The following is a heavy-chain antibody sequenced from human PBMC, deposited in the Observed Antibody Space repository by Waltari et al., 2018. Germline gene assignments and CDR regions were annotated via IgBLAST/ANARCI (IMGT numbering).Heavy chain of an antibody. Sequence: QITLKESGPTLVNPTQTLTLPCPFPGFSLSPRDVGVDWNRQPPGKALEWLALIYWNEDKRYSPSLKSSLTITKDTSKNQVVLTMTNMDPVDTATYYCAHRGIAAAGTHFQHWGQGTLVTVSS. V-gene: IGHV2-5*01. CDR1: GFSLSPRDVG. CDR3: AHRGIAAAGTHFQH. D-gene: IGHD6-13*01. J-gene: IGHJ1*01. CDR2: IYWNEDK.